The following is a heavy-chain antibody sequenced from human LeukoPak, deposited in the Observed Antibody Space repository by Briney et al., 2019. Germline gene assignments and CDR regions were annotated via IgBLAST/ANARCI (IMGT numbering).Heavy chain of an antibody. CDR3: ARDLKSPTTVTYYYYYYMDV. V-gene: IGHV1-18*01. CDR2: ISAYNGNT. D-gene: IGHD4-17*01. CDR1: GYTFTSYG. J-gene: IGHJ6*03. Sequence: ASVKVSCKASGYTFTSYGISWVRQAPGQGLEWMGWISAYNGNTNYAQKLQGRVTMTTDTFTSTAYMELRSLRSDDTAVYYCARDLKSPTTVTYYYYYYMDVWGKGTTVTVFS.